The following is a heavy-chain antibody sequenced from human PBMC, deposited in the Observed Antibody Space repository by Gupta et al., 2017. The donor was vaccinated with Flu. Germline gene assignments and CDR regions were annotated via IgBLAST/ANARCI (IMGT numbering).Heavy chain of an antibody. J-gene: IGHJ6*02. V-gene: IGHV3-33*01. CDR3: AREPAGADYGMDV. CDR2: IWGDGRKK. Sequence: QVQLVESGGGVVQPGRSLRLSCAASGFIFSRFKMHWVRQAPGKGLEGVAVIWGDGRKKYYVDSVEGRFTISRDNSKNTVSLEMNSLRAEDTALYYCAREPAGADYGMDVWGQGTTVTVSS. CDR1: GFIFSRFK. D-gene: IGHD1-26*01.